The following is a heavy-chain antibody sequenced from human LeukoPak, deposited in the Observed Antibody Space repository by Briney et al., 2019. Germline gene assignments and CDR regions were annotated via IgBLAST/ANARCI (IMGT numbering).Heavy chain of an antibody. D-gene: IGHD3-16*01. CDR2: INPSGGST. CDR3: ASPGEKDYYFDY. J-gene: IGHJ4*02. CDR1: GYTFTSYY. V-gene: IGHV1-46*01. Sequence: ASVKVSCKASGYTFTSYYMHWVRQAPGQGLEWMRIINPSGGSTSYAQKFQGRVTMTRDTSTSTVYMELSSLRSEDTAVYYCASPGEKDYYFDYWGQGTLVTVSS.